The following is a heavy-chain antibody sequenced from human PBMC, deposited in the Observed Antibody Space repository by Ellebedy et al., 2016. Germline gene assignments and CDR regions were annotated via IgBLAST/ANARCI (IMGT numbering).Heavy chain of an antibody. Sequence: GESLKISCAASGFIFRTYWMTWIRQAPGKGLEWVAIINEDGSAKYYLDSVKGRFTISRDNAKNSLYLQVNSLRAEDTAVYYCARGYHDNTDYFDYWGQGTLVTVSS. CDR3: ARGYHDNTDYFDY. CDR2: INEDGSAK. J-gene: IGHJ4*02. D-gene: IGHD5-12*01. CDR1: GFIFRTYW. V-gene: IGHV3-7*02.